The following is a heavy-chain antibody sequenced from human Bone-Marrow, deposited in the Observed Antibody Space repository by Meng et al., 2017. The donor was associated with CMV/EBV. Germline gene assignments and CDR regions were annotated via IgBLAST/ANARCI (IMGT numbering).Heavy chain of an antibody. V-gene: IGHV3-48*03. CDR2: IVTTGETV. J-gene: IGHJ6*03. CDR1: GFTFSGYE. CDR3: ARGDCSGYGCYMDV. D-gene: IGHD2-15*01. Sequence: GESLKISCAGSGFTFSGYEMNWVRQAPGKGLEWVSHIVTTGETVHYGDSVKGRFTISRDNAKNSVYLQMNSLRAEDTALYYCARGDCSGYGCYMDVRGQGTSVTISS.